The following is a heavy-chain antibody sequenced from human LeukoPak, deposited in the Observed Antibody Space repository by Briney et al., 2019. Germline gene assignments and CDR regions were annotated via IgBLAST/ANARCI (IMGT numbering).Heavy chain of an antibody. Sequence: PPGGSLRLSCAVSGFTFSNLWMAWVRQAPGKGLEWVSGISGSGGSTYYADSVKGRFTISRDNSKNTLYLQMNSLRAEDTAVYYCAKVGPMVSAAGPFDCWGQGTLVTVSS. CDR3: AKVGPMVSAAGPFDC. J-gene: IGHJ4*02. CDR1: GFTFSNLW. V-gene: IGHV3-23*01. D-gene: IGHD6-13*01. CDR2: ISGSGGST.